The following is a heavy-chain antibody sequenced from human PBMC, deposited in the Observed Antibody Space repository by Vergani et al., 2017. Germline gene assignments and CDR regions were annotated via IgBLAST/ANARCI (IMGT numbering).Heavy chain of an antibody. CDR2: IGISGDST. CDR1: GFTFSNYA. D-gene: IGHD3-10*01. J-gene: IGHJ6*02. V-gene: IGHV3-23*04. Sequence: VQLVESGGGLIQPGGSLRLSCAASGFTFSNYAMTWVRQAPGKGLEWVSSIGISGDSTYYADSVKGRFTISRDNSKNTLYLQMNSLRAEDTAVYYCAKDGAPGSGSYYILYYYGMDVWGQGTTVTVSS. CDR3: AKDGAPGSGSYYILYYYGMDV.